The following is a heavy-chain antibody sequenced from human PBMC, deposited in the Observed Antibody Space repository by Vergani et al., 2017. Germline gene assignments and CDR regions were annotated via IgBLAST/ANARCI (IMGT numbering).Heavy chain of an antibody. V-gene: IGHV4-31*03. CDR2: IYYSGST. J-gene: IGHJ4*02. Sequence: QVQLQESGPGLVKPSQTLSLTCTVSGGSISSGGYYWSWIRQHPGKGLEWIGYIYYSGSTNYNPSLKSRVTISVDTSKNQFSLKLSSVTAADTAVYYCARNTAWGISFDYWGQGTLVTVSS. CDR1: GGSISSGGYY. D-gene: IGHD5-18*01. CDR3: ARNTAWGISFDY.